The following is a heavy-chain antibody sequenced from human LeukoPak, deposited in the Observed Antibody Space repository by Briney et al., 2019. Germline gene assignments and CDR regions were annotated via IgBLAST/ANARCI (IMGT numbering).Heavy chain of an antibody. D-gene: IGHD5-24*01. CDR1: GYTFTDYY. J-gene: IGHJ4*02. CDR2: INPNGGGT. V-gene: IGHV1-2*02. Sequence: ASVKVSCKASGYTFTDYYMHWVRQAPGQGLEWMGWINPNGGGTNSAQKFQGRVTMTRDTSISTAYMELSSLRSDDTAVYYCARGTGYTDYPDYWGQGTLVTVSS. CDR3: ARGTGYTDYPDY.